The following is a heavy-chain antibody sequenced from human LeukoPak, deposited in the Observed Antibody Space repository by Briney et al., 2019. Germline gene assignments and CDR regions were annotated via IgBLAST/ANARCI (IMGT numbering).Heavy chain of an antibody. Sequence: PGGSLRLSCAASGFTFDDYAMHWVRQTPGKGPEWVSGISWNSGSIGYADSVKGRFTISRDNAKNSLYLQMNSLRAEDTALYYCAKDSYYDSSGYYPFDYWGQGTLVTVSS. V-gene: IGHV3-9*01. D-gene: IGHD3-22*01. CDR3: AKDSYYDSSGYYPFDY. CDR2: ISWNSGSI. CDR1: GFTFDDYA. J-gene: IGHJ4*02.